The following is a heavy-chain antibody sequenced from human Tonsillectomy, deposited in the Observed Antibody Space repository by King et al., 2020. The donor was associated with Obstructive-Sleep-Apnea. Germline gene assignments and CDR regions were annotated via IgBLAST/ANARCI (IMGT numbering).Heavy chain of an antibody. V-gene: IGHV3-23*04. CDR1: GFTFSSYS. CDR3: AKDPSNDFWSGYFDY. Sequence: QLVQSGGGLVQPGGCLRLYCAASGFTFSSYSMSWVRQAPGKGLEWVAAISGSGGSTYYADSVKDRVTISRDNAKNTLYLQMNSLRAEDTAVYYCAKDPSNDFWSGYFDYWGQGTLVTVSS. D-gene: IGHD3-3*01. CDR2: ISGSGGST. J-gene: IGHJ4*02.